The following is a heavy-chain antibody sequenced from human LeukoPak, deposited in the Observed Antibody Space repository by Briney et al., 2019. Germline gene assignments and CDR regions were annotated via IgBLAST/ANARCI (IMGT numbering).Heavy chain of an antibody. CDR1: GFTVSSNY. V-gene: IGHV3-66*01. D-gene: IGHD2-21*02. CDR2: IYSGGST. Sequence: GGSLRLSCAASGFTVSSNYMSWVRQAPGKGLEWVSVIYSGGSTYYADSVKGRFTISRDNSKNTLYLQMNSLRAEDTAVYYCARDQVYCGGDCWGYFDYWGQGTLVTVSS. CDR3: ARDQVYCGGDCWGYFDY. J-gene: IGHJ4*02.